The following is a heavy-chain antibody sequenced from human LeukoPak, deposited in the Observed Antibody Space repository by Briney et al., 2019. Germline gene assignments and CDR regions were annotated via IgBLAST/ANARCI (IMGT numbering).Heavy chain of an antibody. J-gene: IGHJ4*02. V-gene: IGHV3-30*18. CDR1: GFTFSSYG. D-gene: IGHD6-19*01. CDR3: AKEDAGGWYGVDY. CDR2: LSYDGGNI. Sequence: PGRSLRLSCAASGFTFSSYGMHWFRQAPGKGLEWVALLSYDGGNIYYADSVKGRFTISRDYSKNTLYLQMNSLRAEDTAVYYCAKEDAGGWYGVDYWGQGTLVTVSS.